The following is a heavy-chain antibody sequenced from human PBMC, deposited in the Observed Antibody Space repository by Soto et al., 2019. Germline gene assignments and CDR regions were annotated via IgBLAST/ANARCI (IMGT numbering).Heavy chain of an antibody. J-gene: IGHJ3*02. Sequence: GGSLRLSWAASGFTFSSFSINLVRQAPGKGLEGGSYISSSSSTIYYADSVKGRFTISRDNAKNSLYLQMNSLRAEDTAVYYCARTYSSSVPVPFDIWGQGTMVTVSS. D-gene: IGHD6-6*01. CDR3: ARTYSSSVPVPFDI. CDR1: GFTFSSFS. V-gene: IGHV3-48*01. CDR2: ISSSSSTI.